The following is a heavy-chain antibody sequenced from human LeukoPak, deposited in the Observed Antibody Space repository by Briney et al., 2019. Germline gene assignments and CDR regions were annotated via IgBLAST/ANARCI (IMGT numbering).Heavy chain of an antibody. Sequence: ASETLSLTCTVSGGSISSYYWSWIRQPPGKGLEWIGYIYYSGSTNYHPSLKSRVTISVDTSKNQFSLKLSSVTAADTAVYYCARVPSYYDFWSDSYYYYMDVWGKGTTVTVSS. CDR2: IYYSGST. D-gene: IGHD3-3*01. J-gene: IGHJ6*03. CDR3: ARVPSYYDFWSDSYYYYMDV. CDR1: GGSISSYY. V-gene: IGHV4-59*01.